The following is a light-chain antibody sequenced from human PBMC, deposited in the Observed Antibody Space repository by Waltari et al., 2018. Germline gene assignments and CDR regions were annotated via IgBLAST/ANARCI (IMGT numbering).Light chain of an antibody. V-gene: IGKV3-15*01. J-gene: IGKJ3*01. Sequence: EIVMTQSPAIISVSPGERVTPSCRASQKISNNFAWYQQKPGQAPRLLSYGPTTRASGIPGRFRGSGSGTESTLTIDGLQSEDFAVYYCLQYNDWPPLFTFGPGTKVEIK. CDR3: LQYNDWPPLFT. CDR1: QKISNN. CDR2: GPT.